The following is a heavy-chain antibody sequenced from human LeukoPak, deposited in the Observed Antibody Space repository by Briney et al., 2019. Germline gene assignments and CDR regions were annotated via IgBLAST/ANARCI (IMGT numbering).Heavy chain of an antibody. CDR1: GYTFTSYG. Sequence: ASVKVSCKASGYTFTSYGISWVRQAPGQGLEWMGWISAYNGNTNYAQKLQGRVTMTTDTSTSTAYMELRSLRSDDTAVYYCAGTMVRGVFYYCYYYGMDVWGQGTTVTVSS. CDR2: ISAYNGNT. CDR3: AGTMVRGVFYYCYYYGMDV. J-gene: IGHJ6*02. V-gene: IGHV1-18*01. D-gene: IGHD3-10*01.